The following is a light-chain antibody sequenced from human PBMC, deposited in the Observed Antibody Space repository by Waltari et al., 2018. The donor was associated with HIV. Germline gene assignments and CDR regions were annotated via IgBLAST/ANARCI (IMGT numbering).Light chain of an antibody. V-gene: IGLV1-44*01. J-gene: IGLJ2*01. Sequence: QSVLTQPPSASGTPGQRVTISCPGSSSNIGSNTVHWYQQRPGTAPKLLIYSNKQRPSGVPDRFSGSKSGTSASLAISGLQSEDEADYYCAAWDDSLNGVVFGGGTKLTVL. CDR3: AAWDDSLNGVV. CDR1: SSNIGSNT. CDR2: SNK.